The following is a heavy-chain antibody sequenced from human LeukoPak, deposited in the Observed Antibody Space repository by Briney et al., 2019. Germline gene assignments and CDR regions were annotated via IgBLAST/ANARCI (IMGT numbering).Heavy chain of an antibody. D-gene: IGHD1-26*01. J-gene: IGHJ5*02. CDR2: IYYSGST. CDR3: AREGPSSSGSYLNCFDP. CDR1: GGSISNYY. V-gene: IGHV4-59*01. Sequence: SETLSLTCTVSGGSISNYYWSWFRQPPGKGLEWIGYIYYSGSTKYNPSLKSRVTISVDTSRNQFSLKLSSVTAADTAVYYCAREGPSSSGSYLNCFDPWGQGTLVTVSS.